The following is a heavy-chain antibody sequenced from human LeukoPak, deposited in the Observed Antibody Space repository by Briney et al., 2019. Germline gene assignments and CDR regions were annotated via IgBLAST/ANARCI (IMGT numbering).Heavy chain of an antibody. V-gene: IGHV1-69*13. CDR1: GGTFTIYA. CDR2: IITIFGTP. J-gene: IGHJ5*02. Sequence: SVRVSSTASGGTFTIYAISWVRQAPGQGLEWMGGIITIFGTPNYAQKFQGRVTITADESTSTAYMELSSLRSEDTAVYYCARDLGSTSFRGPHWFDLWGQGTLVSVSS. D-gene: IGHD2-2*01. CDR3: ARDLGSTSFRGPHWFDL.